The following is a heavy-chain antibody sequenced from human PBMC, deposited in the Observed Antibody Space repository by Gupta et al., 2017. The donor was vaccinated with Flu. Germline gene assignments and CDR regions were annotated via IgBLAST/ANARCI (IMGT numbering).Heavy chain of an antibody. CDR2: IYTSGST. CDR1: GGSISSGSYY. J-gene: IGHJ6*02. CDR3: ARDPPSISSSSYYGMDV. D-gene: IGHD6-13*01. V-gene: IGHV4-61*02. Sequence: QVQLQESGPGLVKPSQTLSLTCTVSGGSISSGSYYWSWIRQPAGKGLEWIGRIYTSGSTNYNPSLKSRVTISVDTSKNQFSLKLSSVTAADTAVYYCARDPPSISSSSYYGMDVWGQGTTVTVSS.